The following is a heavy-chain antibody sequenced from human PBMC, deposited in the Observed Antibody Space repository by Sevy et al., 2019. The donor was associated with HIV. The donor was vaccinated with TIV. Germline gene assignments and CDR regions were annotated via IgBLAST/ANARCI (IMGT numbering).Heavy chain of an antibody. CDR3: AKDRRRGYSFGLDS. CDR2: ISYDGDNK. Sequence: GGSLRLSCVGSGFPFGSHSMHWVRQAPGKGLEWVAVISYDGDNKYYADSVKGRFTISRDNSKNTLFLQMNSLRGDETAVYYGAKDRRRGYSFGLDSWGQGTLVSVSS. D-gene: IGHD5-18*01. V-gene: IGHV3-30*18. J-gene: IGHJ5*01. CDR1: GFPFGSHS.